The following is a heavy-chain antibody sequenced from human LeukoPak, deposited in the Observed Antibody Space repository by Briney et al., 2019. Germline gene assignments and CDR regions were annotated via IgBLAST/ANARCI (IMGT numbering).Heavy chain of an antibody. Sequence: SGGSLGLSCAASGFTFDDYAMHWVRQAPGKGLEWVSGISWNSGSIGYADSVKGRFTISRDNAKNSLYLQMNSLRAEDTALYYCAKAYSSSWYYYMDVWGKGTTVTISS. J-gene: IGHJ6*03. D-gene: IGHD6-13*01. V-gene: IGHV3-9*01. CDR2: ISWNSGSI. CDR3: AKAYSSSWYYYMDV. CDR1: GFTFDDYA.